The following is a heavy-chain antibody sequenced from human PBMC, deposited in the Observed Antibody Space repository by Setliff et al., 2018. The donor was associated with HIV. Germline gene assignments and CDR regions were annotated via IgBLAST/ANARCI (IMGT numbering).Heavy chain of an antibody. CDR3: ARGYCSGGSCYAPFDY. CDR2: INPNSGGT. V-gene: IGHV1-2*02. CDR1: GYTFTGYY. Sequence: ASVKVSCKASGYTFTGYYMHWVRQAPGQGLGWMGWINPNSGGTNYAQKFQGRVTMTRDTSISTAYMELSRLRSDDTAVYYCARGYCSGGSCYAPFDYWGQGTLVTVS. D-gene: IGHD2-15*01. J-gene: IGHJ4*02.